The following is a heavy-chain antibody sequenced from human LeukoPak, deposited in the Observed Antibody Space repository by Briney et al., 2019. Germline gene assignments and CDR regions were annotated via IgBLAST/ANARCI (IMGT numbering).Heavy chain of an antibody. CDR2: ISSSSNTI. V-gene: IGHV3-48*01. Sequence: GGSLRLSCAASGFTLSSYSMSWVPQAPGKGLEWVSYISSSSNTIYYADSVKGRLTMSRDNAKNSLYLQMNSRRAEDTALYYCAREANWLHFASCGQGTLVTVSS. D-gene: IGHD7-27*01. CDR1: GFTLSSYS. J-gene: IGHJ4*02. CDR3: AREANWLHFAS.